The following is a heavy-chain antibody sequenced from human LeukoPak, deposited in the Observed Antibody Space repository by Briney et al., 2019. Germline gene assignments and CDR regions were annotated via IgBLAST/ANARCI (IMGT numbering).Heavy chain of an antibody. CDR1: GGTFSSYA. CDR2: IIPIFGTA. J-gene: IGHJ4*02. Sequence: ASVKVSCKASGGTFSSYAISWVRQAPGQGLEWMGGIIPIFGTANFAQKFQGRVTITADKSTSTAYMELSSLRSEDTAVYYCARSSIIAAAGPYYFDYWGQGTLVTVSS. V-gene: IGHV1-69*06. CDR3: ARSSIIAAAGPYYFDY. D-gene: IGHD6-13*01.